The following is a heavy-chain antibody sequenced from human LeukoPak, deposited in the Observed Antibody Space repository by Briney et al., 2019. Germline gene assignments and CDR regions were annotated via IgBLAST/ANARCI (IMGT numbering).Heavy chain of an antibody. J-gene: IGHJ5*02. CDR3: TRDVIMGYQQGYFDP. CDR1: GYTFIDYY. V-gene: IGHV1-2*02. CDR2: MDPKTVDT. D-gene: IGHD2-8*01. Sequence: LVASVKVSCKASGYTFIDYYIHWVRQAPGQGRECMGWMDPKTVDTRYEEKFQGRVAMTRETSITTAYMELSGLNSDDTAMYFCTRDVIMGYQQGYFDPWGQGTLVTVSS.